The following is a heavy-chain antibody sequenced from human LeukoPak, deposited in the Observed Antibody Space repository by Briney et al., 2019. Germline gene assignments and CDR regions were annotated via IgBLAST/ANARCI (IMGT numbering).Heavy chain of an antibody. J-gene: IGHJ4*02. D-gene: IGHD1-7*01. CDR3: ARNYVGYFDY. CDR2: ISYDGSNK. V-gene: IGHV3-30-3*01. Sequence: QTGGSLRLSCAASGFTFSSYAMHWVRQAPGKGLEWVAVISYDGSNKYYADSVKGRFTISRDNAKNSLYLQMNSLRAEDTAVYYCARNYVGYFDYWGQGTLVTVSS. CDR1: GFTFSSYA.